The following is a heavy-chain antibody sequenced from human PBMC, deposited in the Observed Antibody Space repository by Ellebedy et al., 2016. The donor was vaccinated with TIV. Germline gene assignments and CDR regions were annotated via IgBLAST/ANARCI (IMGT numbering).Heavy chain of an antibody. V-gene: IGHV3-30*02. CDR2: IQYDGSDK. D-gene: IGHD2-21*01. Sequence: GESLKISCAASGFSFRYYGMYWVRQAPGKGLEWAAFIQYDGSDKHYSDSVKGRFTVSRDSSQNTLYLQMNSLRPEDTAVYYCAKLIQHTDRGAVDIWGQGTMVTVSS. J-gene: IGHJ3*02. CDR1: GFSFRYYG. CDR3: AKLIQHTDRGAVDI.